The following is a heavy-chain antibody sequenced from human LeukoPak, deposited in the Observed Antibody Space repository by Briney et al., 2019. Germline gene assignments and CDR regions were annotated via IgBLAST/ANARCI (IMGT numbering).Heavy chain of an antibody. D-gene: IGHD1-26*01. V-gene: IGHV4-59*08. CDR1: GGSISSYY. Sequence: SETLSLTWTVSGGSISSYYWSWIRQPPGKGLEWIGYIYYSGSTNYNPSLKSRVTISVDTSKNQFSLKLSSVTAADTAVYYCARHRSRYYFDYWGQGTLVTVSS. CDR3: ARHRSRYYFDY. CDR2: IYYSGST. J-gene: IGHJ4*02.